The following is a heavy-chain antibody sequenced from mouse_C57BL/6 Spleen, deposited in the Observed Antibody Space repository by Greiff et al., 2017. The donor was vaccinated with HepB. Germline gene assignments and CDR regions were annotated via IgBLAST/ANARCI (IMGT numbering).Heavy chain of an antibody. CDR2: ISDGGSYT. J-gene: IGHJ2*01. V-gene: IGHV5-4*01. D-gene: IGHD2-3*01. Sequence: EVQRVESGGGLVKPGGSLKLSCAASGFTFSSYAMSWVRQTPEKRLEWVATISDGGSYTYYPDNVKGRFTISRDNAKNNLYLQMSHLKSEDTAMYYCAREGLLPYFDYWGQGTTLTVSS. CDR1: GFTFSSYA. CDR3: AREGLLPYFDY.